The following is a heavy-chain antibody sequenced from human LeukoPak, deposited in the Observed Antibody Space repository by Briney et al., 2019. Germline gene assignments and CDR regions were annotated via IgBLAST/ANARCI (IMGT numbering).Heavy chain of an antibody. Sequence: GGSLRLSCAASGFTFSSYSMNWVRQAPGKGLVWVSSISSSSSYIYYADSVKGRFTISRDNAKNSLYLQMNSLRAEDTAVYYCARGDDSSGYYGAFDIWGQGTMVTVSS. CDR3: ARGDDSSGYYGAFDI. CDR2: ISSSSSYI. D-gene: IGHD3-22*01. V-gene: IGHV3-21*01. CDR1: GFTFSSYS. J-gene: IGHJ3*02.